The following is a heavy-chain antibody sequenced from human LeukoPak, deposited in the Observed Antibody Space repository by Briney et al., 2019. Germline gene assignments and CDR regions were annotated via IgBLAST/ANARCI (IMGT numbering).Heavy chain of an antibody. CDR3: ARTSSGYSGYGNYYYYMDV. Sequence: GESLKISCKGSGYSFTSYWIGWVRQMPGKGLEWMGIIYPGDSDTRYSPSFQGQVTISADKSISTAYLQWSSLKASYTAMYYCARTSSGYSGYGNYYYYMDVWGKGTTVTVSS. V-gene: IGHV5-51*01. CDR1: GYSFTSYW. CDR2: IYPGDSDT. D-gene: IGHD5-12*01. J-gene: IGHJ6*03.